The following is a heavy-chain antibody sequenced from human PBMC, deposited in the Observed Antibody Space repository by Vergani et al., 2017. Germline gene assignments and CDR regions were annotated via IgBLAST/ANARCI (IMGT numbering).Heavy chain of an antibody. J-gene: IGHJ4*02. CDR1: GFTLSNYD. V-gene: IGHV3-30*02. CDR3: AKHFRGWGIDY. D-gene: IGHD3-16*01. Sequence: QVQLVESGGGVVQRGGSLRLSCATSGFTLSNYDMQWIRQGPGKGLEFVAFIQFDGSNQYYADSVKGRLTLSRDFSKNTLYLQMNRRRTDDTATYYCAKHFRGWGIDYWGQGTQVIVSS. CDR2: IQFDGSNQ.